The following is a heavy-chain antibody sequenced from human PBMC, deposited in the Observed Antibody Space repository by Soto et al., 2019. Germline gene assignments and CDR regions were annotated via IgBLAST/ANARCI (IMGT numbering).Heavy chain of an antibody. V-gene: IGHV3-9*01. CDR1: GFTFDDYA. D-gene: IGHD6-6*01. Sequence: GGSLRLSCAASGFTFDDYAMHWVRQAPGKGLEWVSGITWNSGGIGYADSVKGRFTISRDNAENSLYLQMNSLRAEDTAFYYCARARSSSSSLYYYYMDVWGKGTTVTVSS. J-gene: IGHJ6*03. CDR2: ITWNSGGI. CDR3: ARARSSSSSLYYYYMDV.